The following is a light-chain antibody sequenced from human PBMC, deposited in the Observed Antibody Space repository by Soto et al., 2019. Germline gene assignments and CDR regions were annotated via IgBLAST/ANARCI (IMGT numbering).Light chain of an antibody. CDR2: DVN. CDR1: NSVGGGYNY. V-gene: IGLV2-11*01. Sequence: ALTQPRSVDGSPGQSLTLSCTGTNSVGGGYNYVSWYQQHPGKAPKLIIYDVNRRPSGVPDRFSGSKSGNTASLTISGLQAEDEADYYCCSYAGSYTYVFGTGTKVTVL. J-gene: IGLJ1*01. CDR3: CSYAGSYTYV.